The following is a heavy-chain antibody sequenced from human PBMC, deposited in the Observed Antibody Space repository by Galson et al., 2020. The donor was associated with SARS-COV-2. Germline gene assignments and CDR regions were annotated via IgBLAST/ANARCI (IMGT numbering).Heavy chain of an antibody. CDR3: GRIHCRAGCCLFDY. V-gene: IGHV2-70*01. D-gene: IGHD2-15*01. CDR2: IDWDDNE. J-gene: IGHJ4*02. CDR1: GFSLTTSGMS. Sequence: SGPTLVKPTQTLTLTCTFSGFSLTTSGMSVSWIRQPPGKALEWLALIDWDDNEYHSTSLKTRLTISKDTSKNRVVLTMTDMDPMDTATYYCGRIHCRAGCCLFDYWGQGTLVTVSS.